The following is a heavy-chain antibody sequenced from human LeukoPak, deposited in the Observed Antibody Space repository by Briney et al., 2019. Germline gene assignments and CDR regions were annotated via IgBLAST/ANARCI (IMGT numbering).Heavy chain of an antibody. CDR3: ARATSSATLYYFDY. CDR1: GFTFSSYS. J-gene: IGHJ4*02. Sequence: GGSLRLSCAASGFTFSSYSMNWVRQAPGKGLEWVSAISGSGGSTYYADSVKGRFTISRDNSKNTLYLQMNSLRAEDTAVYYCARATSSATLYYFDYWGQGTLVTVSS. D-gene: IGHD2-2*01. CDR2: ISGSGGST. V-gene: IGHV3-23*01.